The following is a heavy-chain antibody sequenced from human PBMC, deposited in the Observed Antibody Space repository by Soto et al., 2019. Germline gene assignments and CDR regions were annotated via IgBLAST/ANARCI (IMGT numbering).Heavy chain of an antibody. CDR3: ARDRLDVTFGGVIVHNWFDP. Sequence: QVQLVESGGGVVQPGRSLRLSCAASGFTFSSYGMHWVRQAPGKGLEWVAVIWYDGSNKYYADSVKGRFTISRDNSKNTLYLQMNNLRAEDTAVYYCARDRLDVTFGGVIVHNWFDPWGQGTLVTVSS. CDR1: GFTFSSYG. J-gene: IGHJ5*02. V-gene: IGHV3-33*01. CDR2: IWYDGSNK. D-gene: IGHD3-16*02.